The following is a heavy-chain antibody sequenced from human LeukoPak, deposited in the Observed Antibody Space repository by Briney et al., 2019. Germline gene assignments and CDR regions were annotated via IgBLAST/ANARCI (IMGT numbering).Heavy chain of an antibody. Sequence: SETLSLTCTVSGGSISSSSYYWGWIRQPPGKGLEWIGSIYYSGSTYYTPSLKSRVTISVDTSKNQFSLKLSSVTAADTAVYYCARQPDYGDLYWYFDLWGRGTLVTVSS. D-gene: IGHD4-17*01. J-gene: IGHJ2*01. V-gene: IGHV4-39*01. CDR3: ARQPDYGDLYWYFDL. CDR1: GGSISSSSYY. CDR2: IYYSGST.